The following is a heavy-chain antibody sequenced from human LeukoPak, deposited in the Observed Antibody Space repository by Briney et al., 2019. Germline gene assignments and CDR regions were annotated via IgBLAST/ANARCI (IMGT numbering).Heavy chain of an antibody. V-gene: IGHV4-59*11. CDR3: AREGRWGMKYYFDF. Sequence: PSETLSLTCNVSGGSLSSHYWSWVRRSPEKGLEWIGQIYHTGSTHYNPSLRGRFAISVDTSNNKFFLNVKSVTAADTAVYYCAREGRWGMKYYFDFWSQGTLVTVSS. D-gene: IGHD4-23*01. J-gene: IGHJ4*02. CDR2: IYHTGST. CDR1: GGSLSSHY.